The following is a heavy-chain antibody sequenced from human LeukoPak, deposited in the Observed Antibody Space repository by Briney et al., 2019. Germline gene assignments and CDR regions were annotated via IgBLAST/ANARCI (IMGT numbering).Heavy chain of an antibody. CDR2: INSDGSIT. CDR3: VRGNDYSVFDI. Sequence: GGSLRLSCAASGFTFTTYWMHWVRQAPGKGLLWVSRINSDGSITNYADSVKGRFTISRDNVKNTLYLQMNSLRAEDTAVYYCVRGNDYSVFDIWGQGTVLTVSS. J-gene: IGHJ3*02. V-gene: IGHV3-74*01. D-gene: IGHD4-11*01. CDR1: GFTFTTYW.